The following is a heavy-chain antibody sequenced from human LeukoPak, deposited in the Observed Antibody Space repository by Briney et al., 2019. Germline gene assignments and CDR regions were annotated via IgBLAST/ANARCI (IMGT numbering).Heavy chain of an antibody. CDR2: INPNHGDT. D-gene: IGHD3-9*01. Sequence: GASVKVSCKASGYTFTGYYMHWVRQAPGQGLEWMGWINPNHGDTNYAQKFQDRVSMTRDTSISTAYMHLSRLRSADTAVYYCARSPHILTGETSDYWGQGTLLTVSS. J-gene: IGHJ4*02. CDR3: ARSPHILTGETSDY. CDR1: GYTFTGYY. V-gene: IGHV1-2*02.